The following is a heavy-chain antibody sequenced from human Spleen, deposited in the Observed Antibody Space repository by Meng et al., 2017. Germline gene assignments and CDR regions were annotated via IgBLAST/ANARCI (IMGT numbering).Heavy chain of an antibody. Sequence: SCKASGYTFTSYGISWVRQAPGKGLEWVAVISYDGSNKYYADSVKGRFTISRDNSKNTLYLQMNSLRAEDTAVYYCARSGLAYFDYWGQGTLVTVSS. D-gene: IGHD6-25*01. CDR3: ARSGLAYFDY. V-gene: IGHV3-30*04. J-gene: IGHJ4*02. CDR2: ISYDGSNK. CDR1: GYTFTSYG.